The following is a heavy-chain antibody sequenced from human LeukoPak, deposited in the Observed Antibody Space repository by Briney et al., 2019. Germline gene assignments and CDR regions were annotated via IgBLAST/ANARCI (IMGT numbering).Heavy chain of an antibody. Sequence: PSETLSLTCTVSGGSISSGDYYWSWIRQPPGKGLEWIGYIYYTGSTYYNPSLKSRVTISVDMSKNQFSLKLSSVTAADMAVYYCARGTCSGGNCYEWFDPWGQGTLVTVSS. CDR2: IYYTGST. D-gene: IGHD2-15*01. V-gene: IGHV4-30-4*08. CDR1: GGSISSGDYY. CDR3: ARGTCSGGNCYEWFDP. J-gene: IGHJ5*02.